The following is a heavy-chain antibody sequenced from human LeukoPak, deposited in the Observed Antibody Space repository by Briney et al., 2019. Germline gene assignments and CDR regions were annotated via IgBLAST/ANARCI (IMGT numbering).Heavy chain of an antibody. D-gene: IGHD2-2*01. CDR3: VRSPAAMGWFDP. CDR1: GFTFSTYW. CDR2: IKSDGSTT. V-gene: IGHV3-74*01. Sequence: PGGSLRLSCAASGFTFSTYWMHWVRQAPGKGLVWVSRIKSDGSTTDYADSVKGRFTISRDNAKNTLYLQMNSLRAEDTAVYYCVRSPAAMGWFDPWGQGTLVTVSS. J-gene: IGHJ5*02.